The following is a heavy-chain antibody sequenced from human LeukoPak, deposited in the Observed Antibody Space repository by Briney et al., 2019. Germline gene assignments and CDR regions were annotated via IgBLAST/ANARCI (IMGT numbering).Heavy chain of an antibody. V-gene: IGHV4-61*02. D-gene: IGHD2-2*02. CDR1: GGSISSGSYY. Sequence: SETLSLTCTVSGGSISSGSYYWSWIRQPAGKGLEWIGRIYTSGSTNYNPSLKSRVTISADTSKNQFSLKLSSVTAADTAVYYCARAVVGYCSSTSCYTTGANYYYYYMDVWGKGTTVTVSS. J-gene: IGHJ6*03. CDR3: ARAVVGYCSSTSCYTTGANYYYYYMDV. CDR2: IYTSGST.